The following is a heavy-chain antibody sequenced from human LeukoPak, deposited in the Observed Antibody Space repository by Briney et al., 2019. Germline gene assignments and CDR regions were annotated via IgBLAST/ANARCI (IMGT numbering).Heavy chain of an antibody. CDR2: INYSGST. CDR1: GGSISSYY. J-gene: IGHJ3*02. D-gene: IGHD3-10*01. V-gene: IGHV4-59*01. CDR3: ARVKRLWFDEIRAFDI. Sequence: PSETLSLTCTVYGGSISSYYWSWIRQPPGKGLEWIGYINYSGSTNYNPSLKSRVTISVDTSKNQFSLKLSSVTAADTAVYYCARVKRLWFDEIRAFDIWGQGTMVTVSS.